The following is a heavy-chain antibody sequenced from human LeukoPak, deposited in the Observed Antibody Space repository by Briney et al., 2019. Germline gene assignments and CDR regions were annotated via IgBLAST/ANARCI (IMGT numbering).Heavy chain of an antibody. D-gene: IGHD3-22*01. J-gene: IGHJ4*02. CDR3: ARDRAYYYDSSGPFDY. CDR2: ISYDGSNK. Sequence: GGSLRLSCAASGCTFSSYAMHWVRQAPGKGLEWVAVISYDGSNKYYADSVKGRFTISRDNSKNTLYLQMNSLRAEDTAVYYCARDRAYYYDSSGPFDYWGQGTLVTVSS. CDR1: GCTFSSYA. V-gene: IGHV3-30-3*01.